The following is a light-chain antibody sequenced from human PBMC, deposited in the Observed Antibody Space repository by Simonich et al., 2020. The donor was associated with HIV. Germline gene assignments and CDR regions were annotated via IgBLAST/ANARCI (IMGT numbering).Light chain of an antibody. J-gene: IGLJ2*01. CDR1: SSDVGGYNY. CDR3: SSYTSSSTFVV. CDR2: YVS. V-gene: IGLV2-14*03. Sequence: QSALTQPASVSRSPGQSITISCTGTSSDVGGYNYVTWYQKHPGKAPKLMIYYVSKRPSGVSNRFSGSKSGNAAALTISGLQAEDEADYYCSSYTSSSTFVVFGGGTKVTVL.